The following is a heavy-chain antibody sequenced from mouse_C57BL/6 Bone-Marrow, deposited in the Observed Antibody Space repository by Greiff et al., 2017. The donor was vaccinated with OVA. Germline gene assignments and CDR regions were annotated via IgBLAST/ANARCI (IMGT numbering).Heavy chain of an antibody. D-gene: IGHD1-1*01. Sequence: EVQRVESGGGLVKPGGSLKLSCAASGFTFSDYGMHWVRQAPEKGLEWVAYISSGSSTIYYADTVKGRFTISRDNAKNTLFLQMTSLRSEDTAMYYCARDPHYYGSRRWYFDVWGTGTTVTVSS. J-gene: IGHJ1*03. CDR2: ISSGSSTI. V-gene: IGHV5-17*01. CDR1: GFTFSDYG. CDR3: ARDPHYYGSRRWYFDV.